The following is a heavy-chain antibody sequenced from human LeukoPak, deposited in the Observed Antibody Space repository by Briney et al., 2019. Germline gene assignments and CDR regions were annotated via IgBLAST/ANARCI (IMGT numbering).Heavy chain of an antibody. V-gene: IGHV3-48*03. CDR1: GFTFSSYE. D-gene: IGHD7-27*01. CDR3: VRDGSSWGNFDY. J-gene: IGHJ4*02. CDR2: ISSSGSTI. Sequence: GGSLRLSCAASGFTFSSYEMNWVRQAPGRGLEWVSYISSSGSTIYYADSVKGRFTISRDNAKNSLYLQMNSLRTEDTAVYYCVRDGSSWGNFDYWGQGTLVSVSS.